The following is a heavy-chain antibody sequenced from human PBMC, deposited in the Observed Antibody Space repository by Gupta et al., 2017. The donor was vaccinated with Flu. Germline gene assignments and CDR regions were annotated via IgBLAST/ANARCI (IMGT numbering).Heavy chain of an antibody. CDR1: GGSFSGYY. CDR3: ASRLGCYYT. V-gene: IGHV4-34*01. CDR2: IKHRGST. D-gene: IGHD3-10*01. Sequence: QVQLQQWGAGLLKPSETLSLTCAVYGGSFSGYYWSWIPQPPGEGLEWIGEIKHRGSTNYNPSLKSRVTISVDTSKNQFSLKLSSVTAADTAVYYCASRLGCYYTWGQGTLVTGSP. J-gene: IGHJ5*02.